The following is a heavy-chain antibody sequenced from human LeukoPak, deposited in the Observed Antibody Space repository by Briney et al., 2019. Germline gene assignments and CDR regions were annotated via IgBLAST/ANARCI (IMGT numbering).Heavy chain of an antibody. V-gene: IGHV1-18*01. D-gene: IGHD2-8*01. CDR2: IITYNCNT. J-gene: IGHJ5*02. Sequence: ASVKVSCKASGYTFTSYGLTWVRQATGQGLEWMVWIITYNCNTSSAQKLQCRVTMTTDTSTRTAYMELRSLRSDDTAIYYCARAGDCTNVVCNPEADWFGPWGQGTLVTVSS. CDR3: ARAGDCTNVVCNPEADWFGP. CDR1: GYTFTSYG.